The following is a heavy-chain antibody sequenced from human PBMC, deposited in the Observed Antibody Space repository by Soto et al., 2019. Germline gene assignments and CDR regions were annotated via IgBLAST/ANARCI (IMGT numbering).Heavy chain of an antibody. CDR1: GFTFSSYA. V-gene: IGHV3-30-3*01. CDR2: ISYDGSNK. J-gene: IGHJ4*02. CDR3: ARDPVLAFVAAYYFDY. Sequence: QVQLVESGGGVVQPGRSLRLSCAASGFTFSSYAMHWVRQAPGKGLEWVAVISYDGSNKYYADSVKGRFTISRDNSKNXLYRQMNSLRAEDTAVYYCARDPVLAFVAAYYFDYWGQGTLVTVSS. D-gene: IGHD6-19*01.